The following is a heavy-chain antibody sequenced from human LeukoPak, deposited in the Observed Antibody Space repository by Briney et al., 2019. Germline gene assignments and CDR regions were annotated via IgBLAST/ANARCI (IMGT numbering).Heavy chain of an antibody. Sequence: PSETLSLTCTVSGDSISNHYWSWIRQPPGKGLVWIGYIFYSGNTHYNPSLKSRVTMSVDTSKNQFSLRLSSVTAADTAVYYCARHFGDGYKRSFDYWGQGTLVTVSS. CDR1: GDSISNHY. V-gene: IGHV4-59*08. J-gene: IGHJ4*02. CDR3: ARHFGDGYKRSFDY. CDR2: IFYSGNT. D-gene: IGHD5-24*01.